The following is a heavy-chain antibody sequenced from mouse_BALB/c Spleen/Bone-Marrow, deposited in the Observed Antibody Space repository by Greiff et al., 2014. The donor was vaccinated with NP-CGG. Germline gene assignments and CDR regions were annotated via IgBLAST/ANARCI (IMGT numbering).Heavy chain of an antibody. Sequence: VKLMESGAELAKPGASVKVSCKASGYTFTSYWMHWVKQRPGQGLEWIGYINPSTGYTKYNQKFKDKATLTADKSSSTAYMQLSSLTSEDSAVYYCARDWDYWYFDVWGAGTTVTVSS. CDR3: ARDWDYWYFDV. D-gene: IGHD4-1*01. V-gene: IGHV1-7*01. CDR2: INPSTGYT. J-gene: IGHJ1*01. CDR1: GYTFTSYW.